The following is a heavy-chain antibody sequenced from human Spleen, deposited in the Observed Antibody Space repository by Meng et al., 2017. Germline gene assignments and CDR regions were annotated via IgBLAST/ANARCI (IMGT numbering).Heavy chain of an antibody. Sequence: GESLKISCAASGFTVSSNYMTWVRQAPGKGLEWVSGINWNGGSTGYADSVKGRFTISRDNAKNSLYLQMNSLRAEDTALYYCARVRYYYDSSGYMGDFDYWGQGTLVTVSS. CDR2: INWNGGST. CDR1: GFTVSSNY. J-gene: IGHJ4*02. V-gene: IGHV3-20*04. CDR3: ARVRYYYDSSGYMGDFDY. D-gene: IGHD3-22*01.